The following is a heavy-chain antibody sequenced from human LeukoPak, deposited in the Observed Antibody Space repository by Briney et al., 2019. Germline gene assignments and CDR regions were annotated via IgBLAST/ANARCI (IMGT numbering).Heavy chain of an antibody. Sequence: PGGSLRLSCAASGFTFSSYAMDWVRQAPGKGLEWVAVISYDGSNKYYADSVKGRFTISRDNAKNSLYLQMNSLRAEDTAVYYCARDRAPPTSWYFDLWGRGTLVTVSS. CDR1: GFTFSSYA. CDR2: ISYDGSNK. J-gene: IGHJ2*01. CDR3: ARDRAPPTSWYFDL. V-gene: IGHV3-30*04. D-gene: IGHD3-10*01.